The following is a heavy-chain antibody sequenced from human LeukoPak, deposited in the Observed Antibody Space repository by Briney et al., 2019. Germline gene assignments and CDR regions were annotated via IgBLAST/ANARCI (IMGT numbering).Heavy chain of an antibody. D-gene: IGHD3-16*01. J-gene: IGHJ4*02. CDR3: ARVLVPAGGGVVDY. CDR2: ISAYNGNT. CDR1: GYTFTSYG. V-gene: IGHV1-18*01. Sequence: ASVKVSCKASGYTFTSYGISWVRQAPGQGLEWMGWISAYNGNTNYAQKFQGRVTMTRDTSISTAYMELSSLRSDDTAVYYCARVLVPAGGGVVDYWGQGTLVTVSS.